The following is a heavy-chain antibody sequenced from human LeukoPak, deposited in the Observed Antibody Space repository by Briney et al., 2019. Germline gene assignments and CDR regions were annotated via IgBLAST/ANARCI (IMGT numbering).Heavy chain of an antibody. J-gene: IGHJ4*02. Sequence: SETLSLTCAAYGGSFSGYYWSWIRQPPGKGLEWIGEINHSGSTNYNPSLKSRVTISVDTSKNQFSLKLSSVTAADTAVYYCARRSGVRWELLRRGKYYFDYWGQGTLVTVSS. D-gene: IGHD1-26*01. CDR3: ARRSGVRWELLRRGKYYFDY. CDR1: GGSFSGYY. V-gene: IGHV4-34*01. CDR2: INHSGST.